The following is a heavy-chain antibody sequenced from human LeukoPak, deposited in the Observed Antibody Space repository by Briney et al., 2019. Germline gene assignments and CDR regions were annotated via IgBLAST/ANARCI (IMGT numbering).Heavy chain of an antibody. CDR3: ARVGMRGTTDKVHYYYGMDV. J-gene: IGHJ6*02. CDR1: GYTFTGYY. D-gene: IGHD1/OR15-1a*01. V-gene: IGHV1-2*02. Sequence: GASVKVSCKASGYTFTGYYMHWVRQAPGQGLEWVGWINPNSGGTNYAQKFQGRVTMTRDTSISTAYMELSRLRSNDTAVYYCARVGMRGTTDKVHYYYGMDVWGQGTTVTVSS. CDR2: INPNSGGT.